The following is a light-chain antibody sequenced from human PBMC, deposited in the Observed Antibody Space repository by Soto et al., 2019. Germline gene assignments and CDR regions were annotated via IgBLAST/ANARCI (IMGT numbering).Light chain of an antibody. J-gene: IGKJ2*01. CDR2: AAS. CDR1: QSISSY. Sequence: DIQMTQSPSSLSASVGDRVTITCRASQSISSYLNWYQQKPGKAPKLLIYAASSLQSGVPSRFSGSGSGTDFTLIISSLQPEDFATYYCQQSCSTPYTFGQGTKLEIK. V-gene: IGKV1-39*01. CDR3: QQSCSTPYT.